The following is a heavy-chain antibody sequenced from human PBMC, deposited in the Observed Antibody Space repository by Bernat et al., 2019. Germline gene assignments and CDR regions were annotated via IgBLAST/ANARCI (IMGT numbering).Heavy chain of an antibody. CDR2: IYHSGST. Sequence: QLQLQESGSGLVKPSQTLSLTCAVSGGSISSGGYSRSWIRQPPGKGLEWIGYIYHSGSTYYNPSLKSRVTISVDRSKNQFSLKLSSVTAADTAVYYCARTVGSGSYTFYYFDYWGQGTLVTVSS. J-gene: IGHJ4*02. D-gene: IGHD1-26*01. CDR3: ARTVGSGSYTFYYFDY. V-gene: IGHV4-30-2*01. CDR1: GGSISSGGYS.